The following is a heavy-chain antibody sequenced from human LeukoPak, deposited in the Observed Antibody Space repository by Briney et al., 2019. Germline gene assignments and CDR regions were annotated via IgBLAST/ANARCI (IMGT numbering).Heavy chain of an antibody. D-gene: IGHD1-26*01. J-gene: IGHJ3*02. V-gene: IGHV4-59*01. CDR1: GGSISSYY. CDR3: ARGRYSGNTVDAFDI. CDR2: IYYSGST. Sequence: SETLSLTCTVSGGSISSYYWSWIRQPPGKGLEWIGYIYYSGSTNYNPSLKSRVTISVDTSMNQFSLKLSSVTAADTAVYYCARGRYSGNTVDAFDIWGQGTMVTVSS.